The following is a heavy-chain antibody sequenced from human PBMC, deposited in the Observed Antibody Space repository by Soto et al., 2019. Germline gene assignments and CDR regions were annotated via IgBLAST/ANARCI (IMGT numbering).Heavy chain of an antibody. V-gene: IGHV3-7*03. CDR1: GFTFSMYS. CDR3: ARDHLILPAHDFFYGSDV. CDR2: IPQDGVDG. J-gene: IGHJ6*02. Sequence: GGSLRLSCEVSGFTFSMYSMSWFRQSPGKGLEWVAKIPQDGVDGHYADSVKGRFTISRDNGKNSLYLQLNNLRAEDTAVYYCARDHLILPAHDFFYGSDVWGRGATVTVS. D-gene: IGHD2-21*02.